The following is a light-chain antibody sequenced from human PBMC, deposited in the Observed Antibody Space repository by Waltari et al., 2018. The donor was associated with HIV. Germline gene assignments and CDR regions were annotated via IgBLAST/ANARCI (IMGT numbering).Light chain of an antibody. CDR3: QQYESLPIT. CDR1: QDISKC. J-gene: IGKJ5*01. CDR2: DAS. V-gene: IGKV1-33*01. Sequence: DIQMTQSPSSLSASVGDRVTITCQANQDISKCLNWYQQKPGKAPKLLIYDASNLETGVQSRFSGSGSGTDFTFTISSPQPEDIATYYCQQYESLPITFGQGTRLEIK.